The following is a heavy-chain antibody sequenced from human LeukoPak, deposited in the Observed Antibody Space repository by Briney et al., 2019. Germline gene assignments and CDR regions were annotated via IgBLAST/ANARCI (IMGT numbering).Heavy chain of an antibody. CDR1: GGSISSYY. V-gene: IGHV4-59*01. D-gene: IGHD3-22*01. J-gene: IGHJ3*02. Sequence: SETLSLTCTVSGGSISSYYWSWLRQPPGKGLEWIGYIYYSGSTNYNPSLKSRVTISVDTSKNQFSLKLSSVTAADTAVYYCARAASGYTFTNAFDIWGQGTMVTVSS. CDR3: ARAASGYTFTNAFDI. CDR2: IYYSGST.